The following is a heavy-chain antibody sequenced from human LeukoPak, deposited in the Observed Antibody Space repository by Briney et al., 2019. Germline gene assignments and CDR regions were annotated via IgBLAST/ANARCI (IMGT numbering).Heavy chain of an antibody. CDR2: VKSKADGGTA. Sequence: GGSLRLSCEASGFSFSSYWMNWVRQAPGQGLEWIGLVKSKADGGTAIYASAVKGRFTISRDDSVSTVFLQMSGLQIDDTAVYFCTTGALAYCNGDCFVWGQGTLVTVSS. CDR1: GFSFSSYW. CDR3: TTGALAYCNGDCFV. V-gene: IGHV3-15*05. D-gene: IGHD2-21*02. J-gene: IGHJ1*01.